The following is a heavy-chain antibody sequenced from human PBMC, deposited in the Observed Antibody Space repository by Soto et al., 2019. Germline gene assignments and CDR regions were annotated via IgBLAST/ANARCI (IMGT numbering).Heavy chain of an antibody. Sequence: QVQLVQSGAEVKKPGASVKLSCRTSGYTFTHYYIHWVRQAPGQGLDWLAIINPGSGSTNYAQDFLGRVTLTMDTSTTTVYMELSGLRAADTAIFYCAREFAAGDNWGQGTLVTVSS. CDR1: GYTFTHYY. CDR3: AREFAAGDN. D-gene: IGHD6-25*01. J-gene: IGHJ4*02. CDR2: INPGSGST. V-gene: IGHV1-46*01.